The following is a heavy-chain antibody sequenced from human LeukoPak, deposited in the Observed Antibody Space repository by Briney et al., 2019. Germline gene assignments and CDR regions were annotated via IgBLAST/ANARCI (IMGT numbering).Heavy chain of an antibody. D-gene: IGHD2-21*02. CDR1: GCTLSCCG. Sequence: GGSPRLSCAASGCTLSCCGMHWVRQAPAKELEGVAYTSYDGSNENYIESVKGRFIISRDNSRNTLHLQMNSLRAEDTALYYCARWDGGDEGRLRYWGQGTLVTVSS. V-gene: IGHV3-33*05. CDR3: ARWDGGDEGRLRY. CDR2: TSYDGSNE. J-gene: IGHJ4*02.